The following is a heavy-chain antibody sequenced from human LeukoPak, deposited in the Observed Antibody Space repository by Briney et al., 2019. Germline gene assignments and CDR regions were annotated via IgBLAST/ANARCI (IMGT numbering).Heavy chain of an antibody. CDR2: ISGSGGST. CDR1: GFTFSSYA. D-gene: IGHD1-26*01. V-gene: IGHV3-23*01. Sequence: PGGSLRLSCAASGFTFSSYAMSWVRQAPGKGLEWVSAISGSGGSTYYADSVKGRFTISRDNSKNTLYLQMNSLRAEDTAVYYCAKATGAGSYYVRALVYFDYWGQGTLVTVSS. J-gene: IGHJ4*02. CDR3: AKATGAGSYYVRALVYFDY.